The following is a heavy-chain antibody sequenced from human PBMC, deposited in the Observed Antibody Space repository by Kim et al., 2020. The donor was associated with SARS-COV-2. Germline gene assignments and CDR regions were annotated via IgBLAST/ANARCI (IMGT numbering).Heavy chain of an antibody. J-gene: IGHJ5*02. CDR2: INHSGST. CDR1: GGSFSGYY. V-gene: IGHV4-34*01. Sequence: SETLSLTCAVYGGSFSGYYWSWIRQPPGKGLEWIGEINHSGSTNYNPSLKSRVTISVDTSKNQFSLKLSSVTAADTAVYYCARGVRGPYYYYGSGSYYAPWGQGTLVTVSS. D-gene: IGHD3-10*01. CDR3: ARGVRGPYYYYGSGSYYAP.